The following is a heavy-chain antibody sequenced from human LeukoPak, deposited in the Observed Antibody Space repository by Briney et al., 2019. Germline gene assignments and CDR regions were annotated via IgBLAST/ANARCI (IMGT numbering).Heavy chain of an antibody. CDR1: GGSISSYH. D-gene: IGHD5-18*01. Sequence: SETLSLTCTVSGGSISSYHWSWIRQPAGKGLEWIGRIYTSGSTNYNPSLKSRVTMSIDTSKNQFSLKLSSVTAADTAVYYCARGRRGGYSYGYNFDYWGQGTLVTVSS. CDR2: IYTSGST. V-gene: IGHV4-4*07. J-gene: IGHJ4*02. CDR3: ARGRRGGYSYGYNFDY.